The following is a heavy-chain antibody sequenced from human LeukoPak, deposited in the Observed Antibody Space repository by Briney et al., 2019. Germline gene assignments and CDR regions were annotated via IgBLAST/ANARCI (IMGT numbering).Heavy chain of an antibody. Sequence: PGGSLRLSCAASGFTFAIHAMTWVRQAPGKGLEWVSGISGDGASTHYAESLKGQFTISRDNSQNTLFLQMNSLRVEDTAIYYCAKDSYASGGPLHTFDVWGQGTMVTVSS. J-gene: IGHJ3*01. CDR3: AKDSYASGGPLHTFDV. CDR2: ISGDGAST. CDR1: GFTFAIHA. D-gene: IGHD3-10*01. V-gene: IGHV3-23*01.